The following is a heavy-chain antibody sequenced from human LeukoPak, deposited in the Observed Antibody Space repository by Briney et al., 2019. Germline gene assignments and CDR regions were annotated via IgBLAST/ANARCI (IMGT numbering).Heavy chain of an antibody. J-gene: IGHJ6*03. D-gene: IGHD6-13*01. CDR1: GYTFTSYY. Sequence: ASVKVSCKASGYTFTSYYMHWVRQAPGQGLEWMGIINPSGGSTSYAQKFQGRVTMTRDMSTSTVYMELSSLRSEDTAVYYCARDRQLVKLYYYYYMDVWGKGTTVTVSS. CDR2: INPSGGST. V-gene: IGHV1-46*01. CDR3: ARDRQLVKLYYYYYMDV.